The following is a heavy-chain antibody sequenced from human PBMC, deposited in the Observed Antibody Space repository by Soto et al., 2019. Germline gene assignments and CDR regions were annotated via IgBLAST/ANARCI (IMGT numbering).Heavy chain of an antibody. V-gene: IGHV1-46*01. CDR2: INPSGGST. J-gene: IGHJ6*02. D-gene: IGHD3-3*01. CDR1: GGTFSSYA. Sequence: ASVKVSCKASGGTFSSYAISWVRQAPGQGLEWMGIINPSGGSTSYAQKFQGRVTMTRDTSTSTVYMELSSLRSEDTAVYYCARDLYPGFLEWLSHVYYYYGMDVWGQGTTVTVSS. CDR3: ARDLYPGFLEWLSHVYYYYGMDV.